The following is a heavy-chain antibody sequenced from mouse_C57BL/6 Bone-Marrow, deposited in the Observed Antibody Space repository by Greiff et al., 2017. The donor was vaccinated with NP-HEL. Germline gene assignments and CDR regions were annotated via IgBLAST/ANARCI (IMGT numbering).Heavy chain of an antibody. CDR3: AIPYYYGSSYDY. CDR1: GYSFTDYN. CDR2: INPNYGTT. J-gene: IGHJ2*01. D-gene: IGHD1-1*01. V-gene: IGHV1-39*01. Sequence: VQLKESGPELVKPGASVKISCKASGYSFTDYNMNWVKQSNGKSLEWIGVINPNYGTTSYNQKFKGKATLTVDQSSSTAYMQLNSLTSEDSAVYYCAIPYYYGSSYDYWGQGTTLTVSS.